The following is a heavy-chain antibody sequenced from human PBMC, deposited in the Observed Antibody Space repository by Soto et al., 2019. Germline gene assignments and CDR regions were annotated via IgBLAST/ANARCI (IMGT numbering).Heavy chain of an antibody. Sequence: QEQLVESGGDVVQPGTSLRLSCVGSGFAFSSNVLHWVRQAPGRGLEWLAVMSPGGSETYYTNSVRGRFTISRDNSENTLYLEMNNVRPEDTAVYYCALDKIPAAPDYFDHWGQGTLVTVSS. CDR3: ALDKIPAAPDYFDH. CDR1: GFAFSSNV. D-gene: IGHD2-15*01. CDR2: MSPGGSET. V-gene: IGHV3-30*04. J-gene: IGHJ4*02.